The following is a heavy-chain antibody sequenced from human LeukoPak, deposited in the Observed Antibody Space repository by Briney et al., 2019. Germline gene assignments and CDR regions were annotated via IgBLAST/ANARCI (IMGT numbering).Heavy chain of an antibody. CDR3: ARGHYYGSGSYSEGY. Sequence: ASVTVSCKASGYTFTIYDINWVRQATGQGLEWMGWMNPNSGNTGYAQKFQGRVTMTRNTSISTAYMELSSLRSEDTAVYYCARGHYYGSGSYSEGYWGQGTLVTVSS. V-gene: IGHV1-8*01. CDR1: GYTFTIYD. D-gene: IGHD3-10*01. J-gene: IGHJ4*02. CDR2: MNPNSGNT.